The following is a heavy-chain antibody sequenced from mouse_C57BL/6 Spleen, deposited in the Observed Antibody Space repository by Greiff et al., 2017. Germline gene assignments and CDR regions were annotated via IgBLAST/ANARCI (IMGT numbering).Heavy chain of an antibody. CDR1: GYTFTDYY. CDR3: ARGYYDYYAMDY. V-gene: IGHV1-76*01. J-gene: IGHJ4*01. Sequence: QVQLQQSGAELVRPGASVKLSCKASGYTFTDYYINWVKQRPGQGLEWIARIYPGSGNTYYNEKFKGKATLTAEKSSSTAYMQLSSLTSEDSAVYFCARGYYDYYAMDYWGQGTSVTVAS. D-gene: IGHD2-3*01. CDR2: IYPGSGNT.